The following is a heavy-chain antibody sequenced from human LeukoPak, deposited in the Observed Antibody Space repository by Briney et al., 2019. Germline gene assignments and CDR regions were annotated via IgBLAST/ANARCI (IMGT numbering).Heavy chain of an antibody. V-gene: IGHV3-7*01. CDR3: ARGPTRANSSDY. CDR2: IKQDGSEK. Sequence: GGSLRFSCAASKFTFTNYWMSWVRQAPGRGLEWVANIKQDGSEKYYVDSVKGRFTISRDNAKNSLYLQMNSLRTEDTAMYYCARGPTRANSSDYWGQGTLVTVSS. CDR1: KFTFTNYW. J-gene: IGHJ4*02. D-gene: IGHD2/OR15-2a*01.